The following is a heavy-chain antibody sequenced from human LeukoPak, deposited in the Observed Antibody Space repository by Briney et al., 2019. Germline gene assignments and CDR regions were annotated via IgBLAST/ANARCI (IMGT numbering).Heavy chain of an antibody. Sequence: GGSLRLSCAASGFTFSSYAFHWVRQAPGKGLEWVATMSFDVNNKYYADSVRGRFTISRDNSKNTLYLQMNSLRAEDTAVYYCAREGFPYSSSSPSFDYWGQGTLVTVSS. J-gene: IGHJ4*02. V-gene: IGHV3-30*04. CDR3: AREGFPYSSSSPSFDY. CDR2: MSFDVNNK. CDR1: GFTFSSYA. D-gene: IGHD6-6*01.